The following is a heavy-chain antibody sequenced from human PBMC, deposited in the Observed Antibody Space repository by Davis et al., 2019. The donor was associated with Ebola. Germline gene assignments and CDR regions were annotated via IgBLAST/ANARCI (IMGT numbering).Heavy chain of an antibody. V-gene: IGHV1-69*13. D-gene: IGHD3-10*01. J-gene: IGHJ6*04. Sequence: SVQISCNASGGTFCSYAISWVRQAPGQGLEWMGGIIPIFGTANYAQKFQGRVTIPADESTSTAYMELSSLRSEDTAVYYCARDYGWDVWGKGTTVTVSS. CDR3: ARDYGWDV. CDR1: GGTFCSYA. CDR2: IIPIFGTA.